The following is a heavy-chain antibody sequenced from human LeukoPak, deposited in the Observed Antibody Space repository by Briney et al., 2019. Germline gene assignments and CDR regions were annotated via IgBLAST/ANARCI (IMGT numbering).Heavy chain of an antibody. CDR2: ISSSSSYI. CDR3: ARAEGSGSREIFDY. Sequence: PGGSLRLSCAASGFTFSTYSMYWVRQAPGKGLEWVSSISSSSSYIYYADSVKGRFSISRDNAKNSLYLQMNSLRAEDTAVYYCARAEGSGSREIFDYWGQGTLVTVSS. CDR1: GFTFSTYS. D-gene: IGHD3-10*01. J-gene: IGHJ4*02. V-gene: IGHV3-21*01.